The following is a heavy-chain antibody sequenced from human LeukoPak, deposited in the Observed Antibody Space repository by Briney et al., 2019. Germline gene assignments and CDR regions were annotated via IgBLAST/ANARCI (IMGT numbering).Heavy chain of an antibody. V-gene: IGHV3-9*01. CDR2: ISWNSGSI. D-gene: IGHD1-14*01. CDR1: GFTFDDYA. Sequence: PGRSLRLSCAASGFTFDDYAMHWVRQAPGKGLEWVSGISWNSGSIGYADSVKGRFTISRDNAKNSLYLQMNSLRAEDTAVYYCAKDAANHDSWFDPWGQGTLVTVSS. CDR3: AKDAANHDSWFDP. J-gene: IGHJ5*02.